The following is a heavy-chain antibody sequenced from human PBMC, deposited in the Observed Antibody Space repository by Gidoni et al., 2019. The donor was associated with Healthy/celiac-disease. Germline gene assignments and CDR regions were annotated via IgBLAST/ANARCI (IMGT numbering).Heavy chain of an antibody. CDR2: INHSGST. V-gene: IGHV4-34*01. D-gene: IGHD3-10*01. Sequence: QVQLQQWGAGLLKPSETLSLTCAFYGGSFSGYSWSWIRQPPGKGLEWIGEINHSGSTNYNPSLKSRVTISVDTSKNQFSLKLSSVTAADTAVYYCARGLDYYGSGSYYKPWGQGTLVTVSS. J-gene: IGHJ5*02. CDR3: ARGLDYYGSGSYYKP. CDR1: GGSFSGYS.